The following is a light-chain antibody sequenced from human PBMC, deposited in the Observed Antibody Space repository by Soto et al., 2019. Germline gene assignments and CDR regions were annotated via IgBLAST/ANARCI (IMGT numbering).Light chain of an antibody. Sequence: QSALTQPASVSGSPGQSITISCTGTSSDVGGYNYVSWYQQHPGKAPKLMIYDVSNRPSGVSNRFSGSKSGNTASLTISGLQAEDEYDYYCSSYTISSSLVFGGGTKLTVL. CDR1: SSDVGGYNY. J-gene: IGLJ2*01. CDR3: SSYTISSSLV. V-gene: IGLV2-14*01. CDR2: DVS.